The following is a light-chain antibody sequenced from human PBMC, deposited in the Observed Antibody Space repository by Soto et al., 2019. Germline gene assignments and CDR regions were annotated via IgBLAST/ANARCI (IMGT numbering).Light chain of an antibody. CDR1: QSVSSSY. J-gene: IGKJ1*01. CDR2: GAS. CDR3: QQYGSSPQT. Sequence: IVLTQSPGTLSLSPGERATLSCRASQSVSSSYLAWYQQKPGQAPRLLIYGASSRATGIPDRFSGSGSGTDLTITISRLEPEDFEVYYCQQYGSSPQTFGQGTKVEIK. V-gene: IGKV3-20*01.